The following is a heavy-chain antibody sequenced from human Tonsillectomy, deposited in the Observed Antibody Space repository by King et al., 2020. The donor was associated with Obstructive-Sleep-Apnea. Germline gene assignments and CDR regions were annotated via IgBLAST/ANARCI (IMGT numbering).Heavy chain of an antibody. J-gene: IGHJ4*02. V-gene: IGHV3-9*01. Sequence: VQLVESGGGLVQACRSLRLSCAASVFTFDDNAMHCVRQAPGTGLEWGSGISWNSDSIAYVDSVKCRFTISRDNAKNSLYLQMNSLRAEDTAFYYCAKDTTPHVFYYFDYWGQGTLVTVSS. CDR3: AKDTTPHVFYYFDY. CDR2: ISWNSDSI. CDR1: VFTFDDNA. D-gene: IGHD2-15*01.